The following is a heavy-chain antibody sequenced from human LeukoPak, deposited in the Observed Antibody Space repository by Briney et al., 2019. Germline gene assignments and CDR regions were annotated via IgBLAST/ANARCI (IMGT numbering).Heavy chain of an antibody. J-gene: IGHJ4*02. CDR3: SKERPEEYYASGSYFDY. D-gene: IGHD3-10*01. Sequence: PGRSLRLSCAASGFTFSSYAMSWVRQAPGKGLEWVLAISGSGSDTEYADSATGRFTISRDNSTYTVYLEMNSLRVEDTAMYYCSKERPEEYYASGSYFDYWGQGTLVTVSS. CDR2: ISGSGSDT. V-gene: IGHV3-23*01. CDR1: GFTFSSYA.